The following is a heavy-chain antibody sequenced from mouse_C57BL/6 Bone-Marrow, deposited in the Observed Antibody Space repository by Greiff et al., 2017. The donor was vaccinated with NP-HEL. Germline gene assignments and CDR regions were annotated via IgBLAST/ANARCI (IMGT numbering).Heavy chain of an antibody. CDR2: IHPNSGST. J-gene: IGHJ1*03. Sequence: QVQLQQPGAELVKPGASVKLSCKASGYTFTSYWMHWVKQRPGQGLEWIGMIHPNSGSTKYNEKFKSKATLTVDKSSSTAYMQISSLTSEDSAVYYCARYVFHWYFDVWGTGTTVTVSS. V-gene: IGHV1-64*01. CDR3: ARYVFHWYFDV. CDR1: GYTFTSYW.